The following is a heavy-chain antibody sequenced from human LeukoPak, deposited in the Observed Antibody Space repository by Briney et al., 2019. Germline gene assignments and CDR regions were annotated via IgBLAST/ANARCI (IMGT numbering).Heavy chain of an antibody. CDR2: ISYDGSNK. CDR3: ARDYDEGSSWYGY. Sequence: GGSLRLSCAASGFTFSSYAMHWVRQAPGKGLEWVAVISYDGSNKYYADSVKGRFTISRDNSKNTLYLQMGSLRAEDMAVYYCARDYDEGSSWYGYWGQGTLVTVSS. V-gene: IGHV3-30*14. J-gene: IGHJ4*02. CDR1: GFTFSSYA. D-gene: IGHD6-13*01.